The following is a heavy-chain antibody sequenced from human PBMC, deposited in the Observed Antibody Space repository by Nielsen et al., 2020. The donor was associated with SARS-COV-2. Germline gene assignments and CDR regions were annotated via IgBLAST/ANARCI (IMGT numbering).Heavy chain of an antibody. Sequence: GESLKISCSASGFTFSSYAMHWVRQAPGKGLEYVSAISSNGGSTYYADSVKGRFTISRDNSKNTLYLQMSSLRAEDTAVYYCVKGDRGSGNFDYWGQGTLVTVSS. CDR1: GFTFSSYA. CDR3: VKGDRGSGNFDY. CDR2: ISSNGGST. V-gene: IGHV3-64D*09. J-gene: IGHJ4*02. D-gene: IGHD3-10*01.